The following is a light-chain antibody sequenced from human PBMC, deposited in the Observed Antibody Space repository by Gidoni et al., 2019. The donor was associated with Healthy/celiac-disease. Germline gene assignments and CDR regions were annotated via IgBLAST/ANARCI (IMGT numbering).Light chain of an antibody. J-gene: IGKJ3*01. Sequence: EIVLTQSPSTLSLSPGARATLSCRASQSVSSYLAWYQQKPGQAPRLLIYDASNRATGIPARFSGSGSGTDFTLTISSREPEDFAVYYCQQRSNWPQGVTFGPGTKVDIK. CDR3: QQRSNWPQGVT. V-gene: IGKV3-11*01. CDR1: QSVSSY. CDR2: DAS.